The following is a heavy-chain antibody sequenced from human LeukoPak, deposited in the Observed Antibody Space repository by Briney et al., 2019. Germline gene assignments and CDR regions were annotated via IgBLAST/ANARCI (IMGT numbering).Heavy chain of an antibody. CDR1: GFTFSGSA. CDR3: TRHVYDFWSGYYSDDY. V-gene: IGHV3-73*01. D-gene: IGHD3-3*01. CDR2: IRSKANSYAT. J-gene: IGHJ4*02. Sequence: PGGSLRLSCAASGFTFSGSAMHWVRQASGKGLEWVGRIRSKANSYATAYAASVKGRFTISRDDSKNTAYLQMNSLKTEDTAVYYCTRHVYDFWSGYYSDDYWGLGTLVTVSS.